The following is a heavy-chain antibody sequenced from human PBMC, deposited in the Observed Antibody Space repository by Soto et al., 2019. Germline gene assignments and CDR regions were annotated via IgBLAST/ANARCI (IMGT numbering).Heavy chain of an antibody. CDR1: GFTFSSYW. CDR2: IHPDGSST. D-gene: IGHD3-3*01. Sequence: EVQLVESGGGLVQPGGSLRLSCAASGFTFSSYWMHWVRQAPGKGLVWVSRIHPDGSSTFYADSVKGRFTISRDNAKNTLYLQMNSLRAEDTAVYYCVRAWSAYYGYFDFWGLGALVTVSS. CDR3: VRAWSAYYGYFDF. V-gene: IGHV3-74*01. J-gene: IGHJ4*02.